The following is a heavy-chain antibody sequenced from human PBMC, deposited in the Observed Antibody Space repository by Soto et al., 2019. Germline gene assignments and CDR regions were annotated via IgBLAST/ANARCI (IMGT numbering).Heavy chain of an antibody. CDR2: IYWYDDK. Sequence: QITLKESGPPLVQPTQTLTLTCTFSGFSLTDTGATVGWNRQAPGKGLEWLALIYWYDDKRYNPSLKNRLTIAKDTSRNQVILTLSNVGPVDTATYYCAHSHFEILTGPFDSWGPGTLVTVSS. J-gene: IGHJ5*01. D-gene: IGHD3-9*01. CDR1: GFSLTDTGAT. V-gene: IGHV2-5*01. CDR3: AHSHFEILTGPFDS.